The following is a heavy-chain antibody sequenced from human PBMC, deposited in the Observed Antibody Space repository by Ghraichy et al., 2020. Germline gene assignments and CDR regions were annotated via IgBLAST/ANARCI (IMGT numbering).Heavy chain of an antibody. V-gene: IGHV3-48*02. Sequence: GGSLRLSCAASGFSFSTSSMSWVRQSQEKGLEWVSYISHSSRYIYYADSVKGRFIISRDNAKNSLSLQMNSLRDEDTAVYYCARDFLGDHPFWGQGTPVTVSS. CDR3: ARDFLGDHPF. CDR1: GFSFSTSS. J-gene: IGHJ4*02. CDR2: ISHSSRYI. D-gene: IGHD2/OR15-2a*01.